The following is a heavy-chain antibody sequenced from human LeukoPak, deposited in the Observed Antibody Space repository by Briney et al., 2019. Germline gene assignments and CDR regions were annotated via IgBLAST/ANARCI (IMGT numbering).Heavy chain of an antibody. Sequence: ASETLSLTCAVYGGSFSGYYWSWIRQPPGKGLEWIGEINHSGSTNYNPSLKSRVTISVDTSKNQFSLKLSSVTAADTAVYYCARGGGYCSGGSCRQSWFDPWGQGTLVTVSS. CDR3: ARGGGYCSGGSCRQSWFDP. CDR2: INHSGST. D-gene: IGHD2-15*01. CDR1: GGSFSGYY. V-gene: IGHV4-34*01. J-gene: IGHJ5*02.